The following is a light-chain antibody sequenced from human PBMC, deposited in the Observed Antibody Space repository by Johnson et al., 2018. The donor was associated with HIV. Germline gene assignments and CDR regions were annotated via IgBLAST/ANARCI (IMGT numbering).Light chain of an antibody. Sequence: SVLTQPPSVSAAPGQKVTISCSGSSSNIGNNYVFWYQHLPGAAPKLLIYENNKRPSGIPDRFSGSKSGTSATLGITGLLTGDEADYYCGTWDSSLSAYVFGTGTKVTVL. V-gene: IGLV1-51*02. CDR1: SSNIGNNY. CDR3: GTWDSSLSAYV. J-gene: IGLJ1*01. CDR2: ENN.